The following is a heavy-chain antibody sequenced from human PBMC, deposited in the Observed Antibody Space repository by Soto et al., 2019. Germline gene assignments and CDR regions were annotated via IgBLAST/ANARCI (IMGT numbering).Heavy chain of an antibody. Sequence: PSETLSLTCAVSGGSISSSNWWSWVRQPPGKGLEWIGEIYHSGSTNYNPSLKSRVTISVDKSKNQFSLKLSSVTAADTAVYYCASLVGQPEVGAKGSPDYWGQGTLVTVSS. CDR3: ASLVGQPEVGAKGSPDY. V-gene: IGHV4-4*02. CDR2: IYHSGST. D-gene: IGHD1-26*01. J-gene: IGHJ4*02. CDR1: GGSISSSNW.